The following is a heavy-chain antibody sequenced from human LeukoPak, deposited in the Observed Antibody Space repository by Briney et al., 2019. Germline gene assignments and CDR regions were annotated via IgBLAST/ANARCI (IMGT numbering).Heavy chain of an antibody. J-gene: IGHJ4*02. CDR2: ISWNSGSI. CDR1: GFTFDDYA. D-gene: IGHD3-22*01. CDR3: AKDSSGYYDSSGYFDY. V-gene: IGHV3-9*03. Sequence: GRSLRLSCAASGFTFDDYAMHWVRQAPGKGLEWVSGISWNSGSIGYADSVKGRFTISRDNAKNSLYLQMNSLRAEDMALYYCAKDSSGYYDSSGYFDYWGQGTLVTVSS.